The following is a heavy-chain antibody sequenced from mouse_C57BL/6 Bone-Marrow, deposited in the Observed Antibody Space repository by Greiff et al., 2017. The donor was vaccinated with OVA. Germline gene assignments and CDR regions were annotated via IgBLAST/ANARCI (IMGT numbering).Heavy chain of an antibody. CDR3: AGHRGSSPYAMDY. CDR1: GFTFSSYT. CDR2: ISGGGGNT. Sequence: EVQVVESGGGLVKPGGSLKLSCAASGFTFSSYTMSWVRQTPEKRLEWVATISGGGGNTYYPDSVKGRFTISRDNAKNTLYLQMSSLRSEDTALYYCAGHRGSSPYAMDYWGQGTSVTVSS. J-gene: IGHJ4*01. D-gene: IGHD1-1*01. V-gene: IGHV5-9*01.